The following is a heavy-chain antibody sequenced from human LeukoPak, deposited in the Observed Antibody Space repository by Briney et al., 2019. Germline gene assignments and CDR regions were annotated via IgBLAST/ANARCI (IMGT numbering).Heavy chain of an antibody. J-gene: IGHJ4*02. V-gene: IGHV4-34*01. CDR2: INHSGST. Sequence: PSETLSLTCAVYGGSFSGYYWSWIRQPPGKGLEWIGEINHSGSTNYNPSLKSRVTISVDMSKNQFSLKLSSVTAADTAVYYCASSILGYCSGGSCYPHYWGQGTLVTVSS. CDR1: GGSFSGYY. CDR3: ASSILGYCSGGSCYPHY. D-gene: IGHD2-15*01.